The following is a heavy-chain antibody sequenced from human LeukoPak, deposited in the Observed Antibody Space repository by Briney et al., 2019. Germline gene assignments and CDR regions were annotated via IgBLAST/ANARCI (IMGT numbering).Heavy chain of an antibody. CDR3: ARIAAAGDIDY. D-gene: IGHD6-13*01. CDR1: GGSISSYY. CDR2: IYYSGST. V-gene: IGHV4-59*12. J-gene: IGHJ4*02. Sequence: PSETLSLTCTVSGGSISSYYWSWIRQPPGKGLEWIGYIYYSGSTNYNPSLKSRVTISVDTSKNQFSLKLSSVTAADTAVYYCARIAAAGDIDYWGQGTLVIVSS.